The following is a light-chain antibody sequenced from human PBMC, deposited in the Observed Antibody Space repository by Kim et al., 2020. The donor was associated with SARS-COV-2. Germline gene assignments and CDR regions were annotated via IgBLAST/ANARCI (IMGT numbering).Light chain of an antibody. CDR3: QHLSDYPIT. CDR1: QVIGNK. J-gene: IGKJ5*01. V-gene: IGKV1D-13*01. Sequence: AIQLTQSPSSLSASVGDRVSITCRASQVIGNKIAWYQVKPGKAPKLLINYVSGFQMSRFSGSGSGTDFALTISYLRPDDSATYYCQHLSDYPITFGQGTRLEIK. CDR2: YVS.